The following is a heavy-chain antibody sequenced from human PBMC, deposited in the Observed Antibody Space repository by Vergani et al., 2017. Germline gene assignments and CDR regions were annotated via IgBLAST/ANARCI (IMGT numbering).Heavy chain of an antibody. Sequence: QVQLQQWGAGLLKPSETLSLTCAVYGGSFSGYYWSWIRQPPGKGLEWIGEINHSGSTNYNPSLKSRVTISVDTSKNQFSLKLSSVTAADTAVYYCAGGRISSSWYGYYYYGMDVWGQGTTVTVSS. V-gene: IGHV4-34*01. D-gene: IGHD6-13*01. CDR2: INHSGST. CDR1: GGSFSGYY. CDR3: AGGRISSSWYGYYYYGMDV. J-gene: IGHJ6*02.